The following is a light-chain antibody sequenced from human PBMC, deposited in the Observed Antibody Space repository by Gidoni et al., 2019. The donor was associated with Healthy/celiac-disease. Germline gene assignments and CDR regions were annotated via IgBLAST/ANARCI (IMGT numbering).Light chain of an antibody. V-gene: IGLV3-21*04. CDR2: YDS. CDR3: QVWDSSFYVV. Sequence: SYVLTQPPPVSVAPGKTARITCGGNNIGSKSVHWYQQKPGQAPVLVIYYDSDRPSGIPERFSGSNSGNTATLTISRVEAGDEADYYCQVWDSSFYVVFGGGTKLTVL. J-gene: IGLJ2*01. CDR1: NIGSKS.